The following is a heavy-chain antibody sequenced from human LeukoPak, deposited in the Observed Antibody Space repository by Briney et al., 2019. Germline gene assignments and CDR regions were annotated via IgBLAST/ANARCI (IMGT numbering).Heavy chain of an antibody. CDR3: AKWGYVGYYYYMDV. V-gene: IGHV3-23*01. CDR2: ISTSGGRT. D-gene: IGHD2-15*01. CDR1: GFTFSTYA. Sequence: GGSLRLSCAASGFTFSTYAMSWVRQAPGKGLEWVSGISTSGGRTYYADSVKGRFTISRDNSKNTLYLQMNTLRDEDTAVYYCAKWGYVGYYYYMDVWGKGTTITISS. J-gene: IGHJ6*03.